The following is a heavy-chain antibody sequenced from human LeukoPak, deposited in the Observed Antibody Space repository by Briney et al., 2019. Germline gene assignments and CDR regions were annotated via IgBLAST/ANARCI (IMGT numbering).Heavy chain of an antibody. D-gene: IGHD5-12*01. Sequence: GGSLRLSCAASGFTFSSYSMNWVRQAPGKGLVWVSRINSDGSSTSYADSVKGRFTISRDNANNTLYLQMNSLRAEDTAVYYCARAARGYGDYWGQGTLVTVSS. CDR1: GFTFSSYS. CDR2: INSDGSST. J-gene: IGHJ4*02. CDR3: ARAARGYGDY. V-gene: IGHV3-74*01.